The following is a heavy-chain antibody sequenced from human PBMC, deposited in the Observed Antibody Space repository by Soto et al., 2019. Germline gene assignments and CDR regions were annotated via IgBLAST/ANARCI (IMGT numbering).Heavy chain of an antibody. D-gene: IGHD6-6*01. V-gene: IGHV5-10-1*01. Sequence: PGESLKISCKGSGYSFTSYWISWVRQMPGKGLEWMGRIDPSDSYTNYSPSFQGHVTISADKFISTAYLQWSSLKASDIAMYYCARSIKYSSSGVWFDPWGQGTLVTVSS. CDR3: ARSIKYSSSGVWFDP. CDR1: GYSFTSYW. CDR2: IDPSDSYT. J-gene: IGHJ5*02.